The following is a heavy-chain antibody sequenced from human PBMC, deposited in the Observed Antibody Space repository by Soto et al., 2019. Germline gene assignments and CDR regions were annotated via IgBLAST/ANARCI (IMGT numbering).Heavy chain of an antibody. D-gene: IGHD3-16*01. V-gene: IGHV4-59*01. J-gene: IGHJ5*02. CDR2: FHYSLNT. CDR3: AKTQEGGFDP. Sequence: QVQLQESGPGLVKPSETLSLTCTVSGDSITSNYWSWIRQSPGQGLVLIGYFHYSLNTNYNPSLKRQVNISVATSKNQFFLQLSSVTAADTAMYYGAKTQEGGFDPWGQGILVTVSS. CDR1: GDSITSNY.